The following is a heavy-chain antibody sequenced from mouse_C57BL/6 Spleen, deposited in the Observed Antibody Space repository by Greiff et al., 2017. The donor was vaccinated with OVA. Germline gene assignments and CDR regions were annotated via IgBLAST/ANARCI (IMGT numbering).Heavy chain of an antibody. D-gene: IGHD2-5*01. CDR1: GFTFTDYY. J-gene: IGHJ4*01. CDR3: ARYKAYYSKSMDY. V-gene: IGHV7-3*01. CDR2: IRNKANGYTT. Sequence: EVKLMESGGGLVQPGGSLSLSCAASGFTFTDYYMSWVRQPPGKALEWLGFIRNKANGYTTEYSASVKGRFTISRDNSQSILYLQMNALRAEDSATYYCARYKAYYSKSMDYWGQGTSVTVSS.